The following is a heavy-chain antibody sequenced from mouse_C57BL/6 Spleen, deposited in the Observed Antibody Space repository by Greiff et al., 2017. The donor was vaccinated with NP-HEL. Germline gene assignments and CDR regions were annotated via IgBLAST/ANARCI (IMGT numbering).Heavy chain of an antibody. Sequence: QVQLQQPGAELVMPGASVKLSCKASGYTFTSYWMHWVKQRPGQGLEWIGEIDPSDSYTNYNQKFKGKSTLTVDKSSSTADMQLSSLTSEDSAVYYCARGNWGFDYWGQGTTLTVSS. CDR3: ARGNWGFDY. CDR1: GYTFTSYW. V-gene: IGHV1-69*01. CDR2: IDPSDSYT. J-gene: IGHJ2*01. D-gene: IGHD4-1*01.